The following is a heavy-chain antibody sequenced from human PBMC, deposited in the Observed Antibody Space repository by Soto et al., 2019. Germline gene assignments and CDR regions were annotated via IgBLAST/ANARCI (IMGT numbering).Heavy chain of an antibody. CDR2: IIPILGIA. CDR1: GGTFSSYT. V-gene: IGHV1-69*02. CDR3: ASSLIGRSTCDY. J-gene: IGHJ4*02. D-gene: IGHD2-21*01. Sequence: QVQLVQSGAVVKKPGSSVKVSCKASGGTFSSYTISWVRQAPGQGLEWMGRIIPILGIANYAQKFQGRVTITADKSTSTAYMELSSLRSEDTAVYYCASSLIGRSTCDYWGQGTLVTVSS.